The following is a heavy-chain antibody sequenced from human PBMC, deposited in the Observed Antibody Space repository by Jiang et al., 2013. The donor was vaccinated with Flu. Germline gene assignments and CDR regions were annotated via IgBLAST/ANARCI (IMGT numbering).Heavy chain of an antibody. J-gene: IGHJ5*02. Sequence: SGAEVKKPGSSVKVSCKASGGTFSSYAISWVRQAPGQGLEWMGGIIPIFGTANYAQKFQGRVTITADESTSTAYMELSSLRSEDTAVYYCARGILGITGTTGSTNWFDPWGQGTLVTVSS. CDR1: GGTFSSYA. CDR3: ARGILGITGTTGSTNWFDP. V-gene: IGHV1-69*01. D-gene: IGHD1-7*01. CDR2: IIPIFGTA.